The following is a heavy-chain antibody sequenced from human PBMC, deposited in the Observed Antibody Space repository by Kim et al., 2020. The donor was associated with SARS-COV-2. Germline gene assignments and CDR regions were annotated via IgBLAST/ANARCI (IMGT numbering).Heavy chain of an antibody. CDR1: GGSFSGYY. Sequence: SETLSLTCAVYGGSFSGYYWSWIRQPPGKGLEWIGEINHSGSTNYNPSLKSRVTISVDTSKNQFSLKLSSVTAADTAVYYCARVVVVPAAIWGKKDGMDVWGQGTTVTVSS. CDR3: ARVVVVPAAIWGKKDGMDV. D-gene: IGHD2-2*02. J-gene: IGHJ6*02. CDR2: INHSGST. V-gene: IGHV4-34*01.